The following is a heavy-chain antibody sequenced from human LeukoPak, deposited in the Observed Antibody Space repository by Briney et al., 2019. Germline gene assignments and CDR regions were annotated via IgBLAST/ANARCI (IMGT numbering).Heavy chain of an antibody. V-gene: IGHV1-2*02. Sequence: ASVKVSCKASGYTFTDCYMHWVRPAPGQGLEWMGWINPNSGGTNYAQKFQGRVTMTRDTSISTAYMEVVRLRSDDTAVYYCANSPEAGDSCGYYCLRVGSFDYWGQGTLVTVSS. D-gene: IGHD3-22*01. CDR1: GYTFTDCY. CDR2: INPNSGGT. J-gene: IGHJ4*02. CDR3: ANSPEAGDSCGYYCLRVGSFDY.